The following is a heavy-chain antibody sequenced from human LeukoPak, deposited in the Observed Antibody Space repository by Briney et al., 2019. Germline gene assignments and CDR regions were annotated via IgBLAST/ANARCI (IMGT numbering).Heavy chain of an antibody. Sequence: GASVKVSCKASGYSFTSYGVNWVRQAPGQGLEWLGWISGYTGNTDCAQKFQGRVTMTTDTSATTAYMELRSLRSDDTAVYYCARAPRVASTNRFGYWGQGTLVTVSS. CDR1: GYSFTSYG. V-gene: IGHV1-18*01. J-gene: IGHJ4*02. D-gene: IGHD2-8*01. CDR2: ISGYTGNT. CDR3: ARAPRVASTNRFGY.